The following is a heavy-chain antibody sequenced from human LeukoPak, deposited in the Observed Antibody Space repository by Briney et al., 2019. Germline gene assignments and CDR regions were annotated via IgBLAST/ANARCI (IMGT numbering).Heavy chain of an antibody. V-gene: IGHV3-53*01. D-gene: IGHD6-19*01. Sequence: GGSLRLPCAASGFTVSSNYMSWVRQAPGKGLEWVSVIYSDGYTYYADSVKGRFTVSRDNSKKTLYLQMNNLRAEDTAVYYCARDRSGWSDFDYWGQGTLVTVSS. CDR1: GFTVSSNY. J-gene: IGHJ4*02. CDR3: ARDRSGWSDFDY. CDR2: IYSDGYT.